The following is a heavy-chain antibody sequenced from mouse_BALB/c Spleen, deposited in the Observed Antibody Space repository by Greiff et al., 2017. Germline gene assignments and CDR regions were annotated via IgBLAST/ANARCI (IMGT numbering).Heavy chain of an antibody. Sequence: QVQLQQPGAELVKPGASVKLSCKASGYTFTSYWMHWVKQRPGQGLEWIGEINPSNGRTNYNEKFKSKATLTVDKSSSTAYMQLSSLTSEDSAVYYCANWDFFAYWGQGTLVTVAA. CDR2: INPSNGRT. CDR3: ANWDFFAY. CDR1: GYTFTSYW. D-gene: IGHD4-1*01. J-gene: IGHJ3*01. V-gene: IGHV1S81*02.